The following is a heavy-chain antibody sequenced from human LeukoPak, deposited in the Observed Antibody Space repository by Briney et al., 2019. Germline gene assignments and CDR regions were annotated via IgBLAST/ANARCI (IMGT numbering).Heavy chain of an antibody. V-gene: IGHV1-58*01. CDR3: AAGYNWNTPPFDP. J-gene: IGHJ5*02. CDR1: GFTFTSSA. CDR2: IVVGSGNT. Sequence: SVKVSCKASGFTFTSSAVQWVRQARGQRLEWIGWIVVGSGNTNYAQKFQERVTITRDMSTSTAYMELSSLRSEDPAVYYCAAGYNWNTPPFDPWGQGTLVTVSS. D-gene: IGHD1-1*01.